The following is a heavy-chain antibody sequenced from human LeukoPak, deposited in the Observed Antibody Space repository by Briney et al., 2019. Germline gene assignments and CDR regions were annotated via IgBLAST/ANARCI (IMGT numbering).Heavy chain of an antibody. Sequence: PSQTLSLTCTVSGGSISSGSYYWSWIRQPAGKGLEWIGRIYTSGSTNYNPSLKSRVTISVDRSKNQFSLKLSSVTAADTAVYYCARESGSTSHSMDVWGKGTTVTVSS. D-gene: IGHD3-3*01. CDR3: ARESGSTSHSMDV. J-gene: IGHJ6*03. CDR2: IYTSGST. V-gene: IGHV4-61*02. CDR1: GGSISSGSYY.